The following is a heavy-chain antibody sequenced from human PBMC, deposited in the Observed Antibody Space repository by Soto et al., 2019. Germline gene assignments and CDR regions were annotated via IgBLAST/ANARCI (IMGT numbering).Heavy chain of an antibody. D-gene: IGHD3-3*01. CDR2: INPNSGGT. V-gene: IGHV1-2*04. J-gene: IGHJ5*02. Sequence: ASVKVSCKSSGYTFTGYYMHCVRQAPGQGLEWMGWINPNSGGTNYAQKFQGWVTMTRDTSISTAYMELSRLRSDDTAVYYCARDGYDFWSGLRYSWFDPWGQGILVTVSS. CDR3: ARDGYDFWSGLRYSWFDP. CDR1: GYTFTGYY.